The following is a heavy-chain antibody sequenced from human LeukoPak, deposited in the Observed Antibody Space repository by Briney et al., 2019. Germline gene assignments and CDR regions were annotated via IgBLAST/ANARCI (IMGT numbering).Heavy chain of an antibody. V-gene: IGHV1-18*01. CDR3: ARDCSGGSCYNGMDV. D-gene: IGHD2-15*01. J-gene: IGHJ6*02. Sequence: GASVKVSCKASGYTFTSYGISWVRQAPGQGLEWMGWISAYNGNTNYAQKLQGRVTMTTDTSTSTAYMELRSLRSDDTAAYYCARDCSGGSCYNGMDVWGQGTTVTVSS. CDR1: GYTFTSYG. CDR2: ISAYNGNT.